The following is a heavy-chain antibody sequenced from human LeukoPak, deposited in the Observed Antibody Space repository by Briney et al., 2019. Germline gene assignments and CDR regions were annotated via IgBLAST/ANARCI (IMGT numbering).Heavy chain of an antibody. CDR2: INPNSGGT. D-gene: IGHD3-22*01. J-gene: IGHJ4*02. CDR3: ARDYDSSGYIDY. Sequence: ASVKVSCKASGYTFTGYYMHWVRQAPGQGLEWMGWINPNSGGTNYAPKFQGRVTMTRDTSISTAHMELSRLRSDDTAVYYCARDYDSSGYIDYWGQGTLVTVSS. CDR1: GYTFTGYY. V-gene: IGHV1-2*02.